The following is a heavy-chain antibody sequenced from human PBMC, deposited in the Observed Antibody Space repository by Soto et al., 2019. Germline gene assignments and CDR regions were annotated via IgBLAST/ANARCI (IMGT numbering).Heavy chain of an antibody. J-gene: IGHJ4*02. CDR1: GFTFDDYA. D-gene: IGHD6-6*01. CDR2: ISWNSGSI. CDR3: AKDSSQLVGYFDY. V-gene: IGHV3-9*01. Sequence: GGSLRLSCAASGFTFDDYAMHWVRQAPGKGLEWVSGISWNSGSIGYADSVKGRFTISRDNAKNSLYLQMNSLRAEDTALYYCAKDSSQLVGYFDYWGQGTLVTVSS.